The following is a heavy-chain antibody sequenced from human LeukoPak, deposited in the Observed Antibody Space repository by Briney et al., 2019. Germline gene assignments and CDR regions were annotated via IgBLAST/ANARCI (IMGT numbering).Heavy chain of an antibody. CDR2: ITSTSSHI. V-gene: IGHV3-21*04. CDR3: AKDRRLAAFDY. J-gene: IGHJ4*02. D-gene: IGHD6-25*01. Sequence: GGSLRLSCATSGFTLNSYIMNWVRQAPGKGLEWVSSITSTSSHIYYGDSVKGRFTISRDNAKNSLYLQMNSLRAEDTAVYYCAKDRRLAAFDYGGQGTLVTVSS. CDR1: GFTLNSYI.